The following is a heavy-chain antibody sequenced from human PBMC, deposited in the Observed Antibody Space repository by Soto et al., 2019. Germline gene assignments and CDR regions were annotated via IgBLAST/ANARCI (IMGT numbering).Heavy chain of an antibody. CDR2: IWYDGSNK. J-gene: IGHJ5*02. Sequence: GGSLRLSCAASGFTFSSYGMHWVRQAPGKGLEWVAVIWYDGSNKYYADSVKGRFTISRDNSKNTLYLQMNSLRAEDTAVYYCARETLDCSSTSCLGKKNWFDPW. CDR3: ARETLDCSSTSCLGKKNWFDP. CDR1: GFTFSSYG. V-gene: IGHV3-33*01. D-gene: IGHD2-2*01.